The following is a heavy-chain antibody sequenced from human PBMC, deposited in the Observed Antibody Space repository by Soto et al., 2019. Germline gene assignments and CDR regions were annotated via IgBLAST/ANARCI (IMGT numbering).Heavy chain of an antibody. D-gene: IGHD3-22*01. V-gene: IGHV1-69*01. CDR1: GGTFSSYA. Sequence: QAQLVQSGAEVKKPGSSVKVSCKASGGTFSSYAISWVRQAPGQGLEWMGGIIPIFGTANYAQKFQGRVTITADESKSTAYMELSSLRSEDTAVYYCAREVRYYDRLPGGWFDPCGQGPLVTVYS. CDR3: AREVRYYDRLPGGWFDP. CDR2: IIPIFGTA. J-gene: IGHJ5*02.